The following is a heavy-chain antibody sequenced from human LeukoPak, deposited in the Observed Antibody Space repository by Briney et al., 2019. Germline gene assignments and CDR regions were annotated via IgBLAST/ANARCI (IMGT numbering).Heavy chain of an antibody. CDR1: GYTFTSYD. Sequence: GASVKVSCKASGYTFTSYDINWVRQATGQGLEWMGWMNPNSGNTGYAQKFQGRVTITRNTSISTAYMELSSLRSEDTAVYYCARGPGGYDYGGNSGSYYYYYMDVWGKGPRSPSP. CDR2: MNPNSGNT. J-gene: IGHJ6*03. D-gene: IGHD4-23*01. V-gene: IGHV1-8*03. CDR3: ARGPGGYDYGGNSGSYYYYYMDV.